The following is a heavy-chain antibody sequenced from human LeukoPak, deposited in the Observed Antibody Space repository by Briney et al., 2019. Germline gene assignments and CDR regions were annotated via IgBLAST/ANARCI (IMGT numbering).Heavy chain of an antibody. V-gene: IGHV4-34*01. CDR1: GGSFSGYY. J-gene: IGHJ3*02. Sequence: SETLSLTCAVYGGSFSGYYWSWLRQPPGKGREWIGEINHSGSTNYNPSLKSRVTISVDTSKNQFSLKLSSVTAADTAVYYCASSGDYGAAFDIWGQGTMVTVSS. CDR2: INHSGST. D-gene: IGHD4-17*01. CDR3: ASSGDYGAAFDI.